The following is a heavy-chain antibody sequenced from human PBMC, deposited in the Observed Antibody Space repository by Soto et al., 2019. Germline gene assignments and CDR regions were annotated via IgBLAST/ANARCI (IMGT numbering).Heavy chain of an antibody. CDR3: ARYCSGGSCYGLSNYYYYYGMDV. CDR1: GGTFSSYA. J-gene: IGHJ6*02. CDR2: IIPIFGTA. Sequence: ASVKVSCKASGGTFSSYAISWVRQAPGQGLEWMGGIIPIFGTANYAQKFQGRVTITADKSTSTAYMELSSLRSEDTAVYYCARYCSGGSCYGLSNYYYYYGMDVWGQGTTVTVS. V-gene: IGHV1-69*06. D-gene: IGHD2-15*01.